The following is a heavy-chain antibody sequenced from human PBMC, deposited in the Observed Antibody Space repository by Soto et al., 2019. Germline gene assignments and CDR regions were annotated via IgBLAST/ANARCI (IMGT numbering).Heavy chain of an antibody. CDR1: GYTFTSYG. J-gene: IGHJ4*02. V-gene: IGHV1-18*04. D-gene: IGHD6-13*01. Sequence: ASVKVSCKASGYTFTSYGISWVRQAPGQGLEWMGWISAHNGNTNYAQKLQGRVTMTTDTSTSTAYMELRSLRSDDTAVYYCARAERSSWYAHYFDYWGQGTLVTVSS. CDR2: ISAHNGNT. CDR3: ARAERSSWYAHYFDY.